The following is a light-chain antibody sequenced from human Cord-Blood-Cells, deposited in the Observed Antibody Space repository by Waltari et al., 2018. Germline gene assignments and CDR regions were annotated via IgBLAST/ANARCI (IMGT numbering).Light chain of an antibody. CDR2: EVS. CDR1: SSHVGGHNY. Sequence: QSALTQPASVSGSPGQSITISCTGTSSHVGGHNYVSCYQPHPCKAPNLMIYEVSNRPSGVSNRFSGSKSGNTASLTIAGLQADYYCSSYTSSSTRVFGGGTKLTVL. V-gene: IGLV2-14*01. CDR3: SSYTSSSTRV. J-gene: IGLJ3*02.